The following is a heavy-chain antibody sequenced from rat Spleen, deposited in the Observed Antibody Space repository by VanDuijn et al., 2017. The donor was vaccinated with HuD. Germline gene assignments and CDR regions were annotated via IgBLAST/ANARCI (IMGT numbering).Heavy chain of an antibody. CDR2: TSYDGRRT. CDR3: ASRTGNWFAY. Sequence: EVQLVESDGGLVQPGRSLNLSCAASGFTFSDYFMAWVRQAPTKGLEGVATTSYDGRRTYYRDSVKGRFTISRDNVKSILYLQMDSLKSEDTATYYCASRTGNWFAYWGQGTLVTVSS. V-gene: IGHV5-29*01. D-gene: IGHD5-1*01. J-gene: IGHJ3*01. CDR1: GFTFSDYF.